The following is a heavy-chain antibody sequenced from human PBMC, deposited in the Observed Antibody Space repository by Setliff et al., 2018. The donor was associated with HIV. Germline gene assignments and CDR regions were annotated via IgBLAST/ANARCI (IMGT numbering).Heavy chain of an antibody. CDR3: ARETIRSGHPSEAGFDF. CDR1: GGSITGYY. D-gene: IGHD6-19*01. Sequence: PSETLSLTCTVSGGSITGYYWSWIRQPPGKGLEWIGWIYYSGNTRYNPSLKSRVTMSVDTSKNQFPLNLNSVTAADTAVYYCARETIRSGHPSEAGFDFWGQGALVTVS. CDR2: IYYSGNT. J-gene: IGHJ4*02. V-gene: IGHV4-59*12.